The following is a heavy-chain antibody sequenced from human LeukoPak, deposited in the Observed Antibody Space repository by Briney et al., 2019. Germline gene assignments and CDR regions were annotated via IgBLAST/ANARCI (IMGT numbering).Heavy chain of an antibody. D-gene: IGHD3-22*01. CDR3: ATDLGVVITTTIIVIHSGAFDI. V-gene: IGHV1-24*01. J-gene: IGHJ3*02. CDR2: FDPEDGET. Sequence: ASVKVSCKVSGYTLTELSMHWVRQAPGKGLEWMGGFDPEDGETIYAQKFQGRVTMTEDTPTDTAYMELSSLRSEDTAVYYCATDLGVVITTTIIVIHSGAFDIWGQGTMVTVSS. CDR1: GYTLTELS.